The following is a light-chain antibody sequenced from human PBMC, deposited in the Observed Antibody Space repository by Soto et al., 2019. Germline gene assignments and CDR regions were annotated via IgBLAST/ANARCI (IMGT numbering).Light chain of an antibody. CDR2: GKS. J-gene: IGKJ5*01. Sequence: EIVLTQSPGTLSLSPGERATLSCRASQSVPRSYLAWYQQKPGQDPRXLIYGKSSRATGIPDRFSGSGSGTDFTLTISRLEPEDFAVYYCQQYGSSVTFGQGTRLEIK. V-gene: IGKV3-20*01. CDR3: QQYGSSVT. CDR1: QSVPRSY.